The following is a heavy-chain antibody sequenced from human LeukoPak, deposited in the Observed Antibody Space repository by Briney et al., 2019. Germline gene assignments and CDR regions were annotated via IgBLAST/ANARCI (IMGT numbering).Heavy chain of an antibody. CDR1: GGSISSSSYY. CDR3: ARGSDPWITSSGFDY. CDR2: IYYSGST. D-gene: IGHD1-1*01. V-gene: IGHV4-39*07. Sequence: SETLSLTCTVSGGSISSSSYYWGWIRQPPGKGLEWIGSIYYSGSTYYNPSLKSRVTISVDTSKNQFSLKLSSVTAADTAVYYCARGSDPWITSSGFDYWGQGTLVTVSS. J-gene: IGHJ4*02.